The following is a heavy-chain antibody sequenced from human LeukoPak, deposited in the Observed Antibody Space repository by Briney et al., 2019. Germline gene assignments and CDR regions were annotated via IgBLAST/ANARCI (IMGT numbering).Heavy chain of an antibody. CDR3: TKGPRRCIGCDAFDI. J-gene: IGHJ3*02. V-gene: IGHV3-43*01. CDR2: LSWVGGRV. CDR1: GFTFDEHT. D-gene: IGHD3-10*01. Sequence: GGSLRLSCAVSGFTFDEHTMLWVRPAPGRGLEWVSLLSWVGGRVYYADSVKGRFSISRDHSKYSVYLQMNSCRTEDNALFYCTKGPRRCIGCDAFDISGQGTTVPASS.